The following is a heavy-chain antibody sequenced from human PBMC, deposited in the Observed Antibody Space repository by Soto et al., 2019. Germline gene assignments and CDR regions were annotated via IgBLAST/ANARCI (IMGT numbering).Heavy chain of an antibody. CDR2: LTPTGGTT. J-gene: IGHJ3*02. CDR1: GYTFTSYY. Sequence: QVQLVQSGAEVKKPGASVKVSCKASGYTFTSYYMHWVRQAPGQGLEWMGILTPTGGTTNYAQKFQGRVTMTRDTSTSTVYMELTSLRSEDTAVYYCARDPRFLEWSHAFDIWGQGTMVTVSS. CDR3: ARDPRFLEWSHAFDI. V-gene: IGHV1-46*03. D-gene: IGHD3-3*01.